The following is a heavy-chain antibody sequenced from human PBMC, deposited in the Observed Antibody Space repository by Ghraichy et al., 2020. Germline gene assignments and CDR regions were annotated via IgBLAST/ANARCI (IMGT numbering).Heavy chain of an antibody. CDR1: GFTFSSYS. CDR2: ISSSSSYI. J-gene: IGHJ4*02. V-gene: IGHV3-21*01. CDR3: ARSAITFGGVIVVQYYFDY. D-gene: IGHD3-16*02. Sequence: GGSLRLSCAASGFTFSSYSMNWVRQAPGKGLEWVSSISSSSSYIYYADSVKGRFTISRDNAKNSLYLQMNSLRAEDTAVYYCARSAITFGGVIVVQYYFDYWGQGTLVTVSS.